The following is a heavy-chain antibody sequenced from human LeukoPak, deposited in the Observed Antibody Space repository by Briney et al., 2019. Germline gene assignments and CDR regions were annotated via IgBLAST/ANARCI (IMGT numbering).Heavy chain of an antibody. CDR1: GGSISSSSYY. CDR3: ARHRGLGYCSTTSCYHLDWFDP. J-gene: IGHJ5*02. V-gene: IGHV4-39*01. Sequence: SETLSLTCTVSGGSISSSSYYWGWIRQPPGKGLEWIASIYYSGSTYYNPSLKSRVTISVDTSKNQFSLKLSSVTAADMAVYYCARHRGLGYCSTTSCYHLDWFDPWGQGTLVTVSS. CDR2: IYYSGST. D-gene: IGHD2-2*01.